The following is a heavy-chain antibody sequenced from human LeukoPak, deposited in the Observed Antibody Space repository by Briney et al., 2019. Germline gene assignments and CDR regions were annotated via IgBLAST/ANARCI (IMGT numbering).Heavy chain of an antibody. D-gene: IGHD3-22*01. V-gene: IGHV4-39*07. CDR3: ARPNSSGYYYRVVSYFDY. CDR2: IYYSGST. CDR1: GGSSSSSSYY. J-gene: IGHJ4*02. Sequence: SETLSLTCTVSGGSSSSSSYYWGWIRQPPGKGLEWIGSIYYSGSTYYNPSLKSRVTISVDTSKNQFSLKLSSVTAADTAVYYCARPNSSGYYYRVVSYFDYWGQGTLVTVSS.